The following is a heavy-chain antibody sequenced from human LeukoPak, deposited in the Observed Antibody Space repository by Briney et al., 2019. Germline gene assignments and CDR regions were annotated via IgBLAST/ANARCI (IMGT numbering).Heavy chain of an antibody. D-gene: IGHD2-21*01. CDR3: AKNAVYCDAHCPADS. J-gene: IGHJ5*01. Sequence: DAVKIRFTISRDDSKNTLYLQMNSLRADDTAVYYCAKNAVYCDAHCPADSWGQGTLVTVSS. V-gene: IGHV3-33*06.